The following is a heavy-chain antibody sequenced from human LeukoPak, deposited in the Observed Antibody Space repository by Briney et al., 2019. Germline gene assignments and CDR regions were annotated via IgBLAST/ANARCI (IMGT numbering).Heavy chain of an antibody. J-gene: IGHJ4*02. CDR3: ARDYDSSGYYAD. Sequence: GGSLRLSCAASGFTFSTYSMNWVRQAPGKGLEWVSYISSSSSTIYYADSVKGRFTISRDNAKNSLYLQMNSLRAEGTAVYYCARDYDSSGYYADWGQGTLVTVSS. CDR2: ISSSSSTI. CDR1: GFTFSTYS. D-gene: IGHD3-22*01. V-gene: IGHV3-48*04.